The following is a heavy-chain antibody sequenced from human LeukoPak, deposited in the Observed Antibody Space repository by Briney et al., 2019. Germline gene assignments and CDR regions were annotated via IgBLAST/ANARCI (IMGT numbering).Heavy chain of an antibody. CDR3: ARDGRYFDWLFSFDY. CDR2: ISYDGSNK. CDR1: GFTFSSYG. D-gene: IGHD3-9*01. V-gene: IGHV3-30*03. J-gene: IGHJ4*02. Sequence: GGSLRLSCAASGFTFSSYGMHWVRQAPGKGLERVAVISYDGSNKYYADSVKGRFTISRDNSKNTLYLQMNSLRAEDTAVYYCARDGRYFDWLFSFDYWGQGTLVTVSS.